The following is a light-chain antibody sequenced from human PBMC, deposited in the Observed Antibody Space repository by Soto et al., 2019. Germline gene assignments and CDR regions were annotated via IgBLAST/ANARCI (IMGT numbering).Light chain of an antibody. V-gene: IGLV2-23*01. CDR2: EGS. CDR3: CSFPGSSIFYV. J-gene: IGLJ1*01. Sequence: QSALIQPASVSGSPGQSLTISCTGTSSDVGSSNFVSWYQQHPGKAPKLIIYEGSRRPSGVSGRFSGSKSGNAASLTISGLQAEDEADYYGCSFPGSSIFYVFGTGTKVTVL. CDR1: SSDVGSSNF.